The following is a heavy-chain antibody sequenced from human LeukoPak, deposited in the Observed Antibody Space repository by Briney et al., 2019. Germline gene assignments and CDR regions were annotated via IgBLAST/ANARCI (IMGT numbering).Heavy chain of an antibody. CDR3: AKGGITMIVPSSWVDY. CDR1: GFTVSSNY. Sequence: GGSLRLSCAASGFTVSSNYMSWVRQAPGKGLEWVSIIYSDTIYSDTSTYYADSVKGRFTISRDNSKNTLYLQMNSLRAEDTAVYYCAKGGITMIVPSSWVDYWGQGTLVTVSS. CDR2: IYSDTIYSDTST. V-gene: IGHV3-53*01. D-gene: IGHD3-22*01. J-gene: IGHJ4*02.